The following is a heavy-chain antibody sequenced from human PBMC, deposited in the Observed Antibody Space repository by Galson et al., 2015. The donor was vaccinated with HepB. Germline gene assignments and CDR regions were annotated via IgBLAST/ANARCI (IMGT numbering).Heavy chain of an antibody. Sequence: SLRLSCAASGFTFSSYGMLWVHQAPGKGLEWVAVISYDGSNKYYADSVKGRFTISRDNSRNTLYLQMNSLRAEDTAVYYCAKGDSMVTRGNYYYYYMDVWGKGTTVTVSS. CDR2: ISYDGSNK. D-gene: IGHD4-17*01. CDR3: AKGDSMVTRGNYYYYYMDV. CDR1: GFTFSSYG. V-gene: IGHV3-30*18. J-gene: IGHJ6*03.